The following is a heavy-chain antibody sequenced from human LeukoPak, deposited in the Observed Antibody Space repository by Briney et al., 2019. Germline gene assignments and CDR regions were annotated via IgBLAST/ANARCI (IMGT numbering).Heavy chain of an antibody. CDR1: GFTFSGSA. CDR2: IRSKVNSYAT. J-gene: IGHJ4*02. V-gene: IGHV3-73*01. CDR3: ARRDDTGDYRDY. Sequence: QARGSLRLSCAASGFTFSGSAMYWVRQASGEGLEWVGRIRSKVNSYATAYGASVKGRFTISRDDSTNTAYLQMNSLKTEDTAVYYCARRDDTGDYRDYWGQGTLATVSS. D-gene: IGHD2-8*02.